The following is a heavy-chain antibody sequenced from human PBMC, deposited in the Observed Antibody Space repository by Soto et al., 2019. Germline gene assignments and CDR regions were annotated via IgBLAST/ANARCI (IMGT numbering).Heavy chain of an antibody. CDR1: GYSFTSYW. J-gene: IGHJ3*02. D-gene: IGHD3-22*01. Sequence: HGESLKISCKGSGYSFTSYWIGWVRQMPGKGLEWMGIIYPGDSDTRYSPSFQGQVTISADKSISTAYLQWSSLKASDTAMYYCARRNYYDSSGYYYDAFDIWGQGTMVTVSS. CDR3: ARRNYYDSSGYYYDAFDI. CDR2: IYPGDSDT. V-gene: IGHV5-51*01.